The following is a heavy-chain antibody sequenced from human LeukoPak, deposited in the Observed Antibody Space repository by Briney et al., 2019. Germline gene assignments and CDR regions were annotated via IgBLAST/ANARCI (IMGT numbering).Heavy chain of an antibody. V-gene: IGHV4-39*01. Sequence: SETLSLTCTVSGGSISSYYWSWIRQPPGKGLEWIGSFYYSGSTYYNPSLKSRVTISIDTSKNQFSLKLSSVTAADTAVYYCARHYYDSSGRPFDYWGQGILVTVSS. CDR1: GGSISSYY. D-gene: IGHD3-22*01. CDR3: ARHYYDSSGRPFDY. CDR2: FYYSGST. J-gene: IGHJ4*02.